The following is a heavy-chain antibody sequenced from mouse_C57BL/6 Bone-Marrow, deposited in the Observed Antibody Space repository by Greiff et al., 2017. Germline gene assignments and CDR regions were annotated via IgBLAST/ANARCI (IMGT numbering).Heavy chain of an antibody. CDR2: IWWDDDK. CDR1: GFSLSTFGMG. J-gene: IGHJ3*01. D-gene: IGHD2-4*01. Sequence: QVTLKVSGPGILQPSQTLSLTCSFSGFSLSTFGMGVGWIRQPSGKGLEWLAHIWWDDDKYYNPALKSRLTISTDTSQNQVFLKIANVDTADTATYYCARREGDEDYDAWFAYWGQGTLVTVSA. V-gene: IGHV8-8*01. CDR3: ARREGDEDYDAWFAY.